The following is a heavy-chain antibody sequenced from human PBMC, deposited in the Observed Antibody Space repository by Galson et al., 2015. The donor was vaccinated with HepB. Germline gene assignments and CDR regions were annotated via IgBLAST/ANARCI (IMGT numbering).Heavy chain of an antibody. V-gene: IGHV3-7*01. Sequence: SLRLSCAASGFTFNTYWMSWVRQAPGKGLEWVANINKAGSERYYVDSVKGRFTISRDNAKNLLYLQMNSLRAEDTAVYYCARPASGWFNWFDPWGQGTLVTVSS. CDR3: ARPASGWFNWFDP. J-gene: IGHJ5*01. CDR1: GFTFNTYW. D-gene: IGHD6-19*01. CDR2: INKAGSER.